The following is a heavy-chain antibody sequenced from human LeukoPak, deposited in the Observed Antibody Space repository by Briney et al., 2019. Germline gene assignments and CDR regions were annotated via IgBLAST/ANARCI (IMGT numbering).Heavy chain of an antibody. V-gene: IGHV3-7*01. J-gene: IGHJ5*02. Sequence: GGSLRLSCAASGFTFSSYWMSWVRQAPGKGLEWVANIKQDGSEKYYVDSVKGRFTISRDNAKNSLYLQMNSLRAEDTAVYYCARGAAAGTGWFDPWGQGTLVTVSS. CDR3: ARGAAAGTGWFDP. CDR2: IKQDGSEK. D-gene: IGHD6-13*01. CDR1: GFTFSSYW.